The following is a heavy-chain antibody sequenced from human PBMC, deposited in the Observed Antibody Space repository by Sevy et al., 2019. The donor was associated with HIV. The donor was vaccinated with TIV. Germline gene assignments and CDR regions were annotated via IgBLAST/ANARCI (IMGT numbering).Heavy chain of an antibody. D-gene: IGHD6-13*01. CDR2: ISSSSSYI. CDR3: ARASQQLVLLREYYFDY. CDR1: GFTFNIYS. V-gene: IGHV3-21*01. J-gene: IGHJ4*02. Sequence: GGSLRLSCAASGFTFNIYSMNWVRQAPGKGLEWVSSISSSSSYIYYADSLKGRFTGSRDNAKNSLYLQMNSLRAEDTAVYYCARASQQLVLLREYYFDYWGQGTLVTVSS.